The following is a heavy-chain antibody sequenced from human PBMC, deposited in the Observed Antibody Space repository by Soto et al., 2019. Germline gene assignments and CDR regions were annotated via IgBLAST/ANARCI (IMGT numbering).Heavy chain of an antibody. CDR2: ISYDGSNH. J-gene: IGHJ4*02. V-gene: IGHV3-30-3*01. D-gene: IGHD3-10*01. CDR3: ARDPVTKYYGSGSKFDF. CDR1: GFNFGFYA. Sequence: QVQLVESGGGVVQPGRSLRLSCAASGFNFGFYAMHWVRQAPGKGLEWVAVISYDGSNHYHADSVKGRFTSSRDNSRNTLYLQMNSLRPEDTAIYFCARDPVTKYYGSGSKFDFWGQGTLVIVSS.